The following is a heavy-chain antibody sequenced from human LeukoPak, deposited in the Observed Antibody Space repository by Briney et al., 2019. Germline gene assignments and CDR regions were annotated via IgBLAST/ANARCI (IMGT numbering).Heavy chain of an antibody. CDR2: IYYSGST. J-gene: IGHJ4*02. CDR3: ASYDFWSGWFDY. Sequence: SETVSLTCTVSGGSISSYYWSWIRQPPGKGLEWIGYIYYSGSTNYNPSLKSRVTISVDTSKNQFSLKLSSVTAADTAVYYCASYDFWSGWFDYWGQGTLVTVSS. V-gene: IGHV4-59*01. D-gene: IGHD3-3*01. CDR1: GGSISSYY.